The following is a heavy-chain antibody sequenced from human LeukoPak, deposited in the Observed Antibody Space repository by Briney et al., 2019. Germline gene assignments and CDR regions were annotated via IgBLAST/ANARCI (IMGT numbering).Heavy chain of an antibody. Sequence: SQTLSLTCVISGDSVSSNSAAWNWIRQSPSRGLEWLGRTYYRSKWYSGYAMSVKNRITIKPDTSKNQFSLQLNSVTPEDTAVYYCARGGSYPLDYWGQGTLVTVSS. CDR2: TYYRSKWYS. CDR1: GDSVSSNSAA. J-gene: IGHJ4*02. V-gene: IGHV6-1*01. CDR3: ARGGSYPLDY. D-gene: IGHD1-26*01.